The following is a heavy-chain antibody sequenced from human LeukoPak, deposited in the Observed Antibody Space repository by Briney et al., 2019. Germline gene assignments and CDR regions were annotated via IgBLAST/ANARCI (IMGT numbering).Heavy chain of an antibody. V-gene: IGHV3-21*04. CDR1: GFTLRSYS. D-gene: IGHD3-10*01. CDR2: ISSRSNYI. Sequence: GGSLRLSCTASGFTLRSYSMNWVRQAPGKGLEWVSSISSRSNYIQYADSVEGRFTISRDNAENSLFLQMNSLRVEDAAVYYCAREELGETRAYYYGMDVWGQGTTVTVSS. J-gene: IGHJ6*02. CDR3: AREELGETRAYYYGMDV.